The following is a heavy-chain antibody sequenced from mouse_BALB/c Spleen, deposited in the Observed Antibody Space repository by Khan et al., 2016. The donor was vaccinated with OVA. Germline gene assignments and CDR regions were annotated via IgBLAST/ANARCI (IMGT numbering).Heavy chain of an antibody. CDR2: INPRSGYT. CDR3: ARRTTGYTMDS. J-gene: IGHJ4*01. V-gene: IGHV1-4*01. D-gene: IGHD2-14*01. Sequence: QVQLKESGAELARPGASVRMSCKASGYTFTSNTMHWIKQRPGQGLEWIGYINPRSGYTTYNQNFKDKATLTADKSSSTAYMQLSSLPSEDTAVYYCARRTTGYTMDSWGQGTSVTVSS. CDR1: GYTFTSNT.